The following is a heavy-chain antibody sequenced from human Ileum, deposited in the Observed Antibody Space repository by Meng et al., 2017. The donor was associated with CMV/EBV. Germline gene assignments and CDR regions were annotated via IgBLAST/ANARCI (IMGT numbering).Heavy chain of an antibody. CDR1: GDSVSSNIAA. D-gene: IGHD4/OR15-4a*01. Sequence: QLQQSGPGLVKPSQTPSLTCAISGDSVSSNIAAWSWIRQSPSRGLEWLGRTYYRSKWYDDYAVSVKSRVTITPDTSKNQFSLHLNSVSPEDTAIYFCAREMGAHDYWGQGTLVTVSS. J-gene: IGHJ4*02. V-gene: IGHV6-1*01. CDR2: TYYRSKWYD. CDR3: AREMGAHDY.